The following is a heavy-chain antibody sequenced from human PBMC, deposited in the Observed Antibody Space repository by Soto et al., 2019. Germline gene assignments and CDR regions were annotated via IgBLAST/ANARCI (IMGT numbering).Heavy chain of an antibody. V-gene: IGHV3-21*06. CDR1: GFTFSSYS. Sequence: EVQLVESGGGLVKPGGSLRLSCAASGFTFSSYSMNWVRQAPGKGLEWVSSISSGSSYKYYADSVKGRFTISTDKAKHAMSLQMNSQREDVTAVNYWASSPGGYGKLWGCEGMDAWGQGTTVTVSS. CDR2: ISSGSSYK. D-gene: IGHD2-21*01. J-gene: IGHJ6*02. CDR3: ASSPGGYGKLWGCEGMDA.